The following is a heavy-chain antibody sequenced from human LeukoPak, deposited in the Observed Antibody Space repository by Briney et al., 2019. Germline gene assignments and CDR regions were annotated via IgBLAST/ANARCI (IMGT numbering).Heavy chain of an antibody. CDR2: MFYGGRT. D-gene: IGHD3-9*01. Sequence: SETLSLTCSVSGGSITTSDKHWAWIRQPPGKGLEWIGSMFYGGRTFYSPSLKSRVAISVDTSKNQFSLKLSSVTAADTAVYYCASGYYNNLDYWGQGTLVTVSS. CDR3: ASGYYNNLDY. V-gene: IGHV4-39*01. J-gene: IGHJ4*02. CDR1: GGSITTSDKH.